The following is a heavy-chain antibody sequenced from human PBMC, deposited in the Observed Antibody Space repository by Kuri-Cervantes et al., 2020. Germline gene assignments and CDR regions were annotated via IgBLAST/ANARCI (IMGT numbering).Heavy chain of an antibody. V-gene: IGHV3-74*01. J-gene: IGHJ4*02. Sequence: GESLKISCAASGFTFSSYWMHRVRQAPGKGLVWVSRFNSDGSSTSYADSVKGRFTISRDNAKNTLYLRMNSLRAEDTAVYYCARGSLERAYWGQGTLVTVSS. D-gene: IGHD1-1*01. CDR3: ARGSLERAY. CDR1: GFTFSSYW. CDR2: FNSDGSST.